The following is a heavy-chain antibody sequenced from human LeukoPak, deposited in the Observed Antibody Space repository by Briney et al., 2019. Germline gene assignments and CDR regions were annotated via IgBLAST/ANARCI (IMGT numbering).Heavy chain of an antibody. J-gene: IGHJ4*02. Sequence: PGGSLRLSCPASGFTFSSYAMSWVRQAPGKGLEWVSSIRGSGGSTYYADSVKGRFTISRDNSKNTLYLQMNNLRAEDTAVYYCAKVDTGVLRYYYFDYWGQGTLVTVSS. CDR1: GFTFSSYA. D-gene: IGHD2-8*01. CDR3: AKVDTGVLRYYYFDY. V-gene: IGHV3-23*01. CDR2: IRGSGGST.